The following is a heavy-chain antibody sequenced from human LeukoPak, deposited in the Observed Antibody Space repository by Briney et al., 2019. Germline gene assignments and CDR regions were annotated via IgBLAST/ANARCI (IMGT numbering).Heavy chain of an antibody. CDR2: ISGSGVST. Sequence: GGSLRLSCAASGFTFGDYAMTWVRQAPGKGLEWVSIISGSGVSTYYADSVKGRFTISRDNSKNTLYLQMNSLRAEDTAVYYCAKGEGSGQFYYYYYMDVWGKGTTVTVSS. CDR3: AKGEGSGQFYYYYYMDV. CDR1: GFTFGDYA. J-gene: IGHJ6*03. D-gene: IGHD3-10*01. V-gene: IGHV3-23*01.